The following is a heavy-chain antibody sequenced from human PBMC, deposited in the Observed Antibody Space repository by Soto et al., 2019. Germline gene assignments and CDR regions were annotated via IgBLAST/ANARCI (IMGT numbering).Heavy chain of an antibody. J-gene: IGHJ6*02. CDR2: IIPIFGTA. CDR1: GGTCSSYA. Sequence: QVQLVQSGAEVKKPGSSVKVSCKASGGTCSSYAISWVRQAPGQGLEWMGGIIPIFGTANYAQKFQGRVTITADKSTSTAYMELSSLRSEDTAVYYCARDRGDIVVVPAAMRDYYYYGMDVWGQGTTVTVSS. CDR3: ARDRGDIVVVPAAMRDYYYYGMDV. V-gene: IGHV1-69*06. D-gene: IGHD2-2*01.